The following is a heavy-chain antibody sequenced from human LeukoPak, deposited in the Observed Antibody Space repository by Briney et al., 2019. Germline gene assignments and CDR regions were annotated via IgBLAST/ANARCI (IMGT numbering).Heavy chain of an antibody. Sequence: SETLSLTCTVSGGPISSSSYYWGWIRQPPGKGLEWIGSIYYSGSTNYNPSLKSRVTISVDTSKNQFSLKLSSVTAADTAVYYCARHLIRKNYDSSGQTINWGQGTLVTVSS. V-gene: IGHV4-39*01. D-gene: IGHD3-22*01. J-gene: IGHJ4*02. CDR1: GGPISSSSYY. CDR2: IYYSGST. CDR3: ARHLIRKNYDSSGQTIN.